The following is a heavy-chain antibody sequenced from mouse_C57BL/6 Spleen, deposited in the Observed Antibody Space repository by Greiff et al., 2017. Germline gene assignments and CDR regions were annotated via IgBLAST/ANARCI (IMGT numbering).Heavy chain of an antibody. J-gene: IGHJ3*01. D-gene: IGHD2-4*01. CDR3: ARSYDYGGAWFAY. V-gene: IGHV1-69*01. CDR2: IDPSDSYT. Sequence: VQLQQPGAELVMPGASVKLSCKASGYTFTSYWMHWVKQRPGQGLEWIGEIDPSDSYTNYNQKFKGKSTLTVDKSSSTTYMQLSSLTSEDSAVYDCARSYDYGGAWFAYWGQGTLVTVSA. CDR1: GYTFTSYW.